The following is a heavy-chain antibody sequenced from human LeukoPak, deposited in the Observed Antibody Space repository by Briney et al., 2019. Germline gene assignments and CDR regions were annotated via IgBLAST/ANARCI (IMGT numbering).Heavy chain of an antibody. CDR2: ISSSSTI. Sequence: GGSLRLSCVASGFTFSSYSMNWVRQAPGKGLEWVSSISSSSTIYYADSVRGRFSISRDNAKNSLYLQMNSLRGEDTAVYYCARDPGGDYWGQGTLVTVSS. J-gene: IGHJ4*02. CDR3: ARDPGGDY. CDR1: GFTFSSYS. D-gene: IGHD3-16*01. V-gene: IGHV3-48*01.